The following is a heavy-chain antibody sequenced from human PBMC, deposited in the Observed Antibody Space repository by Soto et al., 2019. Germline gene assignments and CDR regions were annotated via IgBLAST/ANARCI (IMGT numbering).Heavy chain of an antibody. V-gene: IGHV1-69*01. CDR2: IIPISGTA. CDR1: GGTFSSYA. CDR3: ARSQGSSTSLEIYYYYYYGMDV. D-gene: IGHD2-2*01. Sequence: QVQLVQSGAEVKKPGSSVKVSCKASGGTFSSYAISWVRQAPGQGLEWMGGIIPISGTANYAQKFQGRFTITADESTSTAYMELSSLRSEDTAGYYCARSQGSSTSLEIYYYYYYGMDVWGQGTTVTVSS. J-gene: IGHJ6*02.